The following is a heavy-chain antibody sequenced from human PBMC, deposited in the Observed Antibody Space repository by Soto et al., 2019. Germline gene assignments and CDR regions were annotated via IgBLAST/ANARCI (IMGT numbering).Heavy chain of an antibody. V-gene: IGHV3-33*06. J-gene: IGHJ5*02. Sequence: GGSLRLSCVVPGSIFIGYGMHWVRQAPGKGLEWVAVIWHDGSEIYYADSVKGRFTISRDNSKNTLYLQMNSLRAEDTAVYYCAKDLITREITGIDPWGQGTQVTVSS. D-gene: IGHD1-20*01. CDR1: GSIFIGYG. CDR2: IWHDGSEI. CDR3: AKDLITREITGIDP.